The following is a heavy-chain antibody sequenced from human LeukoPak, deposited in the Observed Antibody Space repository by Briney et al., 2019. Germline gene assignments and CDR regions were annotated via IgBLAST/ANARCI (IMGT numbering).Heavy chain of an antibody. CDR1: GFTVSSNS. Sequence: GGSLRLSCTVSGFTVSSNSMSWVRQAPGKGLEWVSSIYSDNAHYSDSVKGRFTISRENAKNSLYLQMNSLRAGDTAVYYCARGGLYGSGSYSDYWGQGTLVTVSS. CDR2: IYSDNA. D-gene: IGHD3-10*01. V-gene: IGHV3-53*01. J-gene: IGHJ4*02. CDR3: ARGGLYGSGSYSDY.